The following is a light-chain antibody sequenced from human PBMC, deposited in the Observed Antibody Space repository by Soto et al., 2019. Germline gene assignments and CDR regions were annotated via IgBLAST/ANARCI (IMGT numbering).Light chain of an antibody. CDR3: QQYNSYSYP. Sequence: DIQMTQSPSTLSASVGDRVTITCRASQSISSWLAWYQQKPGKAPKLLIYDASSLESGVPSRFSGSGSGTEFTLTISSLQPDDFATSYCQQYNSYSYPFGQGTKLEIK. CDR2: DAS. CDR1: QSISSW. J-gene: IGKJ2*01. V-gene: IGKV1-5*01.